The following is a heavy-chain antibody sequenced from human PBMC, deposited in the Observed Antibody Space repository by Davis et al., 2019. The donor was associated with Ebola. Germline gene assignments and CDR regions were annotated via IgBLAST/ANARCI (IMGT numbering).Heavy chain of an antibody. CDR2: INPISGDT. CDR3: ARGGALITFGGVIVLRALAAFDI. Sequence: ASVKVSCKASGYTLTDYQMHCVRQAPGQGLEWMGGINPISGDTNYAEKFQGRVTMTRDTSLSTVYMELTSLRSEDTAVYYCARGGALITFGGVIVLRALAAFDIWGQGTMVTVSS. CDR1: GYTLTDYQ. V-gene: IGHV1-2*02. D-gene: IGHD3-16*02. J-gene: IGHJ3*02.